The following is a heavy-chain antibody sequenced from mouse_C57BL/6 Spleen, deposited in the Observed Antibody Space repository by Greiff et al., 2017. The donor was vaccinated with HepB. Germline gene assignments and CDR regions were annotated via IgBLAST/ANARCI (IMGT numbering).Heavy chain of an antibody. CDR3: ARGVTTVDLGY. CDR1: GYTFTSYT. D-gene: IGHD1-1*01. V-gene: IGHV1-4*01. Sequence: VKLVESGAELARPGASVKMSCKASGYTFTSYTMHWVKQRPGQGLEWIGYINPSSGYTKYNQKFKDKATLTADKSSSTAYMQLSSLTSEDSAVYYCARGVTTVDLGYWGQGTTLTVSS. CDR2: INPSSGYT. J-gene: IGHJ2*01.